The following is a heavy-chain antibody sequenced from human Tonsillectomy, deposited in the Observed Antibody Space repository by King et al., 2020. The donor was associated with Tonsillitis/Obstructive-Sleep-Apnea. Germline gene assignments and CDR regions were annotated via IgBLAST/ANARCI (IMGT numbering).Heavy chain of an antibody. V-gene: IGHV3-21*01. J-gene: IGHJ4*02. CDR2: ISSSRSYI. D-gene: IGHD2-15*01. CDR3: ARDSRVVAATRNDY. Sequence: EVQLVESGGGLVKPGGSLRLSCAASGFTFSSYSMNWVRQAPGKGLEWGSSISSSRSYIYYADSVKGRFTISRDNAKNSLYLQMNSLRAEDTAVYYCARDSRVVAATRNDYWGQGTLVTVSS. CDR1: GFTFSSYS.